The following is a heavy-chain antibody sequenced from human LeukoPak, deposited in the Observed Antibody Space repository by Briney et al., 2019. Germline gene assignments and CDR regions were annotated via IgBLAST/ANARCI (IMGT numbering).Heavy chain of an antibody. Sequence: SVKVSCKISGFGLSVLSIHWMRQAPGQGLEWMGRIIPILGIANYAQKFQGRVTITADKSTSTAYMELSSLRSEDTAVYYCARDITTGTTPPTWFDPWGQGTLVTVSS. V-gene: IGHV1-69*04. J-gene: IGHJ5*02. CDR3: ARDITTGTTPPTWFDP. CDR1: GFGLSVLS. CDR2: IIPILGIA. D-gene: IGHD1-1*01.